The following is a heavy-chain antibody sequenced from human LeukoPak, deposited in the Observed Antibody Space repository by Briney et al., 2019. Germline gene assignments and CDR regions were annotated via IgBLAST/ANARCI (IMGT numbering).Heavy chain of an antibody. V-gene: IGHV3-30-3*01. CDR3: ARIYSSGSGVFDY. CDR2: ISYDGSNK. D-gene: IGHD6-19*01. Sequence: HTGRSLRLSCAASGFTFSSYAMHWVRQAPGKGLEWVAVISYDGSNKYYADSVKGRFTISRDNSKNTLYLQMNSLRAEDTAVYYCARIYSSGSGVFDYWGQGTLVTVSS. J-gene: IGHJ4*02. CDR1: GFTFSSYA.